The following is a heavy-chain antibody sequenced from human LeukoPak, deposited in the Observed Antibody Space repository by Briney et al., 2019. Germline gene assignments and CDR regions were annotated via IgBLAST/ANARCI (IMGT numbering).Heavy chain of an antibody. D-gene: IGHD5-12*01. J-gene: IGHJ4*02. CDR1: GYTFNSYG. CDR2: ISAYNGNT. CDR3: ATVGFTSVGGYSGYDSGYYFDY. V-gene: IGHV1-18*04. Sequence: ASVKVSCKASGYTFNSYGISWVRQPPGQGLEWMGWISAYNGNTNYAQKRQGRVTMTTDTSTSTAYTDLRSVRSDDTAVYYCATVGFTSVGGYSGYDSGYYFDYWGQGTLVTVSS.